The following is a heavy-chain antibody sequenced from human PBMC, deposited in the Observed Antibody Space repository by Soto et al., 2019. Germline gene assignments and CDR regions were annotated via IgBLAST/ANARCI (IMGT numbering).Heavy chain of an antibody. J-gene: IGHJ4*02. CDR2: MNPNSGNT. V-gene: IGHV1-8*01. CDR1: GYTLTSYD. CDR3: ARGPEYCGGDCYFDY. Sequence: GASVKVSCKASGYTLTSYDINRVRQATGQGLEWMGWMNPNSGNTGYAQKFQGRVTMTRNTSISTAYMELSSLRSEDTAVYYCARGPEYCGGDCYFDYWGQGTLVTVSS. D-gene: IGHD2-21*01.